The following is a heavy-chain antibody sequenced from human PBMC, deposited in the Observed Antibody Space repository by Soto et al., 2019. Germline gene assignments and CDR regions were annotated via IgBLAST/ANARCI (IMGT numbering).Heavy chain of an antibody. Sequence: EVQLVESGGGLVQPGGSLKLSCAASGLIFSGSAVHCVRQASGKGLEWVGRILSKAGNYATAYPASMKGRFTISRDDSEHTAFLQMNSLKTEDTAVYYCIRGGSPYYYDYWGQGTLVAVSS. CDR2: ILSKAGNYAT. CDR1: GLIFSGSA. V-gene: IGHV3-73*01. CDR3: IRGGSPYYYDY. J-gene: IGHJ4*02.